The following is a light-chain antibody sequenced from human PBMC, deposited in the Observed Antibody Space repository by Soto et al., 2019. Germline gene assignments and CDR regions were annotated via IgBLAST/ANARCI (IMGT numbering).Light chain of an antibody. CDR1: GSTIGSIN. CDR3: AAWDDSLNGYVV. J-gene: IGLJ2*01. V-gene: IGLV1-44*01. CDR2: RDH. Sequence: QSVLTQPPSASGTPGQRVTISCLGSGSTIGSINVNGYQQVPGTAPRLLIHRDHQRPSGVPDRFSGSKSGTSASLAISGLQSEDEADYYCAAWDDSLNGYVVFGGGTKVTVL.